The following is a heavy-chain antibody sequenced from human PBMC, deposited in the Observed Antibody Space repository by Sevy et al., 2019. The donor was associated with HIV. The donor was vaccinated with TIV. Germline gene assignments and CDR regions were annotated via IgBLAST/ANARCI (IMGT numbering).Heavy chain of an antibody. CDR1: GFTFSNAW. CDR2: IKSKTDGGTT. D-gene: IGHD3-22*01. CDR3: TTAYYYDSSGYPNVDY. J-gene: IGHJ4*02. Sequence: GGSLRLSCAASGFTFSNAWMSWVRQAPGKGLEWVGRIKSKTDGGTTDYAATVKGRFTISRYDSKNTLYLQMNSLKTEDTAVYYCTTAYYYDSSGYPNVDYWGQGTLVTVSS. V-gene: IGHV3-15*01.